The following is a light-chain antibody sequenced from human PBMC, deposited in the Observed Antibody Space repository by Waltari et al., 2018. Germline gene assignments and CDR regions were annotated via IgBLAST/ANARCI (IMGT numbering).Light chain of an antibody. CDR2: SNN. J-gene: IGLJ3*02. CDR3: AAWDDSLNGPV. Sequence: QSVLTRPPSASGTPGQRVTISCSGSSPNIGSNTLNWYQQLPGTAPKLLIYSNNQRPSGVPDRFSGSKSGTSASLAISGLQSEDETDYYCAAWDDSLNGPVFGGGTKLTVL. CDR1: SPNIGSNT. V-gene: IGLV1-44*01.